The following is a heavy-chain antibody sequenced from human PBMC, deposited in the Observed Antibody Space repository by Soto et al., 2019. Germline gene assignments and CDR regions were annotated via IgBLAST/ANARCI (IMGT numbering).Heavy chain of an antibody. CDR3: ARNRFFDI. CDR1: GCSISSGGYS. V-gene: IGHV4-30-2*01. CDR2: IYHSGST. J-gene: IGHJ3*02. Sequence: TLSLTCSVSGCSISSGGYSWSWIRQPPGKGLEWIGYIYHSGSTYYNPSLKSRVTISVDRSKNQFSLKLSSVTAADTAVYYCARNRFFDIWGQGTMVTVSS.